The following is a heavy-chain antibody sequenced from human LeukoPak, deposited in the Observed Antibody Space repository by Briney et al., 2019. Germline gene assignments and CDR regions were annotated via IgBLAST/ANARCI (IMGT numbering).Heavy chain of an antibody. CDR2: IYPGDSDT. V-gene: IGHV5-51*01. D-gene: IGHD2-2*01. J-gene: IGHJ5*02. CDR1: GHSFTSYW. Sequence: GESLKISCKGSGHSFTSYWIGWVRQMPGKGLEWMGIIYPGDSDTRYSPSFQGQVTITADKSISTAYLQWSSLKASDTAMYYCARRIGYCSSTSCYSNWFDPWGQGTLVTVSS. CDR3: ARRIGYCSSTSCYSNWFDP.